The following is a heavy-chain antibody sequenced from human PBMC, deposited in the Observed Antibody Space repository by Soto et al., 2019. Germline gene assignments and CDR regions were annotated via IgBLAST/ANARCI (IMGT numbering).Heavy chain of an antibody. CDR2: IIPILTTP. Sequence: GTSVKVSSKESGGTFSIYGCSWVRQAPGQGPEWIGGIIPILTTPNYAQKFHGRVTIVADESTTTVYMELSSLKSEDTAVYYCATSVGIAPTGEDGMDVWGQGTSVTVSS. CDR1: GGTFSIYG. V-gene: IGHV1-69*13. CDR3: ATSVGIAPTGEDGMDV. J-gene: IGHJ6*02. D-gene: IGHD2-8*02.